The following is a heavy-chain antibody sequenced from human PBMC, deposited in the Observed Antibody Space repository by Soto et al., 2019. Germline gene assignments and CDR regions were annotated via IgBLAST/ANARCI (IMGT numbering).Heavy chain of an antibody. CDR3: ARDRSRVAGTSSPPYYYYYYGMDV. CDR1: GYTFTDYY. D-gene: IGHD6-19*01. Sequence: ASVKVSCKASGYTFTDYYMHWVRQAPGQGLEWMGWINPNSGGTNYAQKFQGWVTMTRDTSISTAYMELSRLRSDDTAVYYCARDRSRVAGTSSPPYYYYYYGMDVWGQGTTVTVSS. J-gene: IGHJ6*02. CDR2: INPNSGGT. V-gene: IGHV1-2*04.